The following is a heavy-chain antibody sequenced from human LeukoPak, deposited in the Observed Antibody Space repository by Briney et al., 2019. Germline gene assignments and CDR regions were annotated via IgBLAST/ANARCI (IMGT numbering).Heavy chain of an antibody. CDR3: ARDSAGNDY. CDR2: MWYDGSTK. CDR1: GFTFSSYG. J-gene: IGHJ4*02. Sequence: GGSLRLSCAASGFTFSSYGMHWVRQAPGKGLEWVAVMWYDGSTKYYADSVKGRFTISRDNAKNSLYLQMNSLRAEDTAVYYCARDSAGNDYWGQGTLVTVSS. D-gene: IGHD6-13*01. V-gene: IGHV3-33*01.